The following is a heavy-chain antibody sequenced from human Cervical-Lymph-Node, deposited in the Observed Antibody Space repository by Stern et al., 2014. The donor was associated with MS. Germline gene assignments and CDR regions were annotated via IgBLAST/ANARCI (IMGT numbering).Heavy chain of an antibody. Sequence: VQLVESGGGLVQPGRSLRLSCAASGFTFDDYAMHWVRQAPGKGLEWVSGISWNSGSIGYADSVKGRFTISRDNAKNSLYLQMNSLRAEDTALYYCAKTENINWNYAAAFDYWGQGTLVTVSS. V-gene: IGHV3-9*01. CDR2: ISWNSGSI. D-gene: IGHD1-7*01. CDR1: GFTFDDYA. CDR3: AKTENINWNYAAAFDY. J-gene: IGHJ4*02.